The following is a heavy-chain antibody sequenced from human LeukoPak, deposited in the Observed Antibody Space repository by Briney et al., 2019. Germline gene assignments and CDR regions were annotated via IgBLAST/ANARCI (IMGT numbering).Heavy chain of an antibody. Sequence: GGSLRLSCAASGFTFSNYVMSWVRQAPGKGPECVSSISGSGDRTQYADSVKGRFTISRDNAKNSLYLQMNSLRAEDTALYYCAKGKNTVTTSYYFDLWGRGTLVTVSS. CDR2: ISGSGDRT. D-gene: IGHD4-17*01. V-gene: IGHV3-23*01. CDR3: AKGKNTVTTSYYFDL. J-gene: IGHJ2*01. CDR1: GFTFSNYV.